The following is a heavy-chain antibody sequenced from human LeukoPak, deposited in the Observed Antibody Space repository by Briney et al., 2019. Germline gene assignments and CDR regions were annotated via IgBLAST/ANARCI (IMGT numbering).Heavy chain of an antibody. V-gene: IGHV3-11*06. D-gene: IGHD3-10*01. CDR1: GLTFSNGW. CDR3: ATGSYLDY. J-gene: IGHJ4*02. Sequence: GGSLRLSCAASGLTFSNGWMNWVRQAPGKGLEWVSYISSSSTYTNYADSVKGRFTISRDTAKNSMYLQMNSLRAEDTAVYYCATGSYLDYWGQGTLVTVSS. CDR2: ISSSSTYT.